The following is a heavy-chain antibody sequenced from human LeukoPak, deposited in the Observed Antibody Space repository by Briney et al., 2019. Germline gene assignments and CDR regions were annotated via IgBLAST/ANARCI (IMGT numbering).Heavy chain of an antibody. D-gene: IGHD1-26*01. CDR3: TRDPSSYYASVGYFDS. V-gene: IGHV3-43*01. CDR2: INWDGGTT. J-gene: IGHJ4*02. Sequence: GGSLRLSCATSGFTFDDYKMHWVRQAPGKGLEWVSFINWDGGTTYYADSVKGRLSVSRDNNKDSLYLQMSSLTTEDTAFYYCTRDPSSYYASVGYFDSWGRGTLVTVSS. CDR1: GFTFDDYK.